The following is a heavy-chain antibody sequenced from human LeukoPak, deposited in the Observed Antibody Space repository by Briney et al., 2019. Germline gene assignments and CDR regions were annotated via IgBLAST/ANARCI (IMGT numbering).Heavy chain of an antibody. Sequence: GRSLRLSCVASGFTFSDYAMHWVRQAPGKGLEWVAVIWYDGSNKYYADSVKGRFTISRDNSKNTLDLQMNSLRAADTAVYYCARDGLRGNNWFDPWGQGTLVTVSS. CDR2: IWYDGSNK. D-gene: IGHD5-24*01. CDR3: ARDGLRGNNWFDP. J-gene: IGHJ5*02. V-gene: IGHV3-33*08. CDR1: GFTFSDYA.